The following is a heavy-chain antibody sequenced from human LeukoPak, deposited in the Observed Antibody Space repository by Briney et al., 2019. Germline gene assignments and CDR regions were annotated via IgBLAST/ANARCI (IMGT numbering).Heavy chain of an antibody. V-gene: IGHV3-7*01. CDR2: INQDGSEK. CDR3: AEGWFGY. D-gene: IGHD2-15*01. Sequence: GGSLRLSCAASGFTFSTYWMSWVRQAPGKGLEWVAHINQDGSEKYYVDSVKGRFTISRDNAKNTLYLQMNSLRAEDTAVYYCAEGWFGYWGQGTLVTVSS. J-gene: IGHJ4*02. CDR1: GFTFSTYW.